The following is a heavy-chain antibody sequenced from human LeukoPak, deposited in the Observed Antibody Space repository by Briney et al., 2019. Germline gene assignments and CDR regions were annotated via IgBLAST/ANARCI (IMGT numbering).Heavy chain of an antibody. J-gene: IGHJ3*02. CDR3: ARDGLYCTNGVCSSDI. D-gene: IGHD2-8*01. V-gene: IGHV1-69*04. CDR1: GGTFSSYA. Sequence: SVKVSCKASGGTFSSYAISWVRQAPGQGLEWMGRIIPILGIANYAQKFQGRVTITADKSTSTAYMELSSLRSEDTAVYYCARDGLYCTNGVCSSDIWGQGTLVTVSS. CDR2: IIPILGIA.